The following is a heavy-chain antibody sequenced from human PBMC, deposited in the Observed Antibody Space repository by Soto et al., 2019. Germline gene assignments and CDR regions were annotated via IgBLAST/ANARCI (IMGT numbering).Heavy chain of an antibody. Sequence: GGSLRLSCAASGFTFSSYAMHWVRQAPGKGLEWVAVISYDGSNKYYADSVEGRFTISRDNSKNTLYLQMNSLRAEDTAVYYCARDPGDGYNWGGDAFDIWGQGTMVTVSS. V-gene: IGHV3-30-3*01. CDR1: GFTFSSYA. CDR3: ARDPGDGYNWGGDAFDI. J-gene: IGHJ3*02. CDR2: ISYDGSNK. D-gene: IGHD5-12*01.